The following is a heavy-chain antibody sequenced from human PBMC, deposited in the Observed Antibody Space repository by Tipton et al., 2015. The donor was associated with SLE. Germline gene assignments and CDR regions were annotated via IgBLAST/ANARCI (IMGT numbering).Heavy chain of an antibody. CDR3: ARTLGAIAHTVYDAFDI. Sequence: TLPLTCTVSGGSITNHYWNWIRQPPGKGLEWIGYIHYSGTTHDNPSLKSRVTMSVDMSKNQFSLRLTSVTAADTAVYYCARTLGAIAHTVYDAFDIWGQGTMVTVSS. CDR1: GGSITNHY. D-gene: IGHD1-26*01. V-gene: IGHV4-59*11. J-gene: IGHJ3*02. CDR2: IHYSGTT.